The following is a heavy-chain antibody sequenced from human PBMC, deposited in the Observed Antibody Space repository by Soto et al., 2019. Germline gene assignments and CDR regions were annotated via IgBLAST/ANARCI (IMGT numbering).Heavy chain of an antibody. J-gene: IGHJ3*02. V-gene: IGHV4-59*01. CDR1: GDSISSSY. Sequence: QVQLQESGPGLVKPSETLSLTCTVSGDSISSSYWAWIRQSPGTGLEWIAYIYYSGTTNYNPSLESRASISMDTSKNQFSLMLTSVTAADTAVYYCARSMVHQWLVQDAYDIWGQGTLVTVSS. CDR3: ARSMVHQWLVQDAYDI. CDR2: IYYSGTT. D-gene: IGHD6-19*01.